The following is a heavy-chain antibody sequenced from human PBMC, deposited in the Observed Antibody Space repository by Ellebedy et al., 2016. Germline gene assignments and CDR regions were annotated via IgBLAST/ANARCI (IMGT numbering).Heavy chain of an antibody. CDR1: GYSFTSYW. CDR3: ARYGYYYGSGSYAENWFDP. CDR2: IYPGDSDT. V-gene: IGHV5-51*01. J-gene: IGHJ5*02. Sequence: GESLKISXKGSGYSFTSYWIGWVRQMPGKGLEWMGIIYPGDSDTRYSPSFQGQVTISADKSISTAYLQWSSLKASDTAMYYCARYGYYYGSGSYAENWFDPWGQGTLVTVSS. D-gene: IGHD3-10*01.